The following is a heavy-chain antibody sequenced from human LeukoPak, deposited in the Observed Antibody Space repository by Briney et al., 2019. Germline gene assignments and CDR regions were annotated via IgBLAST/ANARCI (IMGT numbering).Heavy chain of an antibody. CDR3: AGIDYGSGSYYDY. J-gene: IGHJ4*02. V-gene: IGHV3-53*01. D-gene: IGHD3-10*01. CDR1: GFTVSSNY. CDR2: IYRSGST. Sequence: GGSLSLSCAASGFTVSSNYMSWVRQAPGKGLEWVGVIYRSGSTYYADSLQGRFTISRDNSKNKLYLQMNSLNAQDTAVYYLAGIDYGSGSYYDYWGQETLVTVSS.